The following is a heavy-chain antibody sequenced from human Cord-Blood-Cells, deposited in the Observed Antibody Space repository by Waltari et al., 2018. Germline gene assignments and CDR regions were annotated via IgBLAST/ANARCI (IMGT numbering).Heavy chain of an antibody. Sequence: QVQLQQWGAGLLKPSETLSLTCAVYGGSFSGYYWSWIRQPPGKGLEWIGEINHSGSTNYNPSLKSRVTISVDTSKNQFSLKLSSVTAADTAVYYCASDSTRYRYSYYGMDVWGQGTTVTVSS. CDR3: ASDSTRYRYSYYGMDV. J-gene: IGHJ6*02. CDR1: GGSFSGYY. D-gene: IGHD5-18*01. V-gene: IGHV4-34*01. CDR2: INHSGST.